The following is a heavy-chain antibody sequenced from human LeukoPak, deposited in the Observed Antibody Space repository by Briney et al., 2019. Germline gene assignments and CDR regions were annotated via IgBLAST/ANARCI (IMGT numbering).Heavy chain of an antibody. CDR2: IYYSGST. D-gene: IGHD4-23*01. J-gene: IGHJ2*01. CDR3: ARTTVVTPGCPPPCLAWYFDL. CDR1: GGSISSSSYY. Sequence: PSETLSLTCTVSGGSISSSSYYWGWIRRPPGKGLEWIGSIYYSGSTYYNPSLKSRVTISVDTSKNQFSLKLSSVTAADTAVYYCARTTVVTPGCPPPCLAWYFDLWGRGTLVTVSS. V-gene: IGHV4-39*07.